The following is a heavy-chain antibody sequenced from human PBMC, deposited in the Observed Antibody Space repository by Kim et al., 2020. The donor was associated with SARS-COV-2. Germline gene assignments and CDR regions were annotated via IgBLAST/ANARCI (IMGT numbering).Heavy chain of an antibody. CDR3: ARDPVGDGYIFFDY. D-gene: IGHD5-12*01. Sequence: GGSLRLSCAASGLTVSSNHMTWIRQAPGKGLEWVSVIFRGGSTYYAASVQGRFTISRDYSKNTLSLQMNSLRAEDTAIYYCARDPVGDGYIFFDYCG. J-gene: IGHJ4*01. V-gene: IGHV3-53*01. CDR2: IFRGGST. CDR1: GLTVSSNH.